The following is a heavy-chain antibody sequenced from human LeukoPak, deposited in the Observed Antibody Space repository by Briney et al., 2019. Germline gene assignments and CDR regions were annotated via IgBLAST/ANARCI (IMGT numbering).Heavy chain of an antibody. V-gene: IGHV3-23*01. D-gene: IGHD4-23*01. CDR2: ISGSGGST. J-gene: IGHJ4*02. Sequence: GGSLRLSCAASGFTFSTNAMTWVRQAPGKGLEWVSAISGSGGSTYYADSVKGRFTISRDNSKNTLYLQMNSLRAEDTAVYYCAKGLAAMMTTVVTGYFDYWGQGTLVTVSS. CDR1: GFTFSTNA. CDR3: AKGLAAMMTTVVTGYFDY.